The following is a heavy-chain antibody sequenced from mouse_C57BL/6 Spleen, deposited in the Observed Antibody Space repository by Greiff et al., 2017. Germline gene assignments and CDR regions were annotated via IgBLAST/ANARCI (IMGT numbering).Heavy chain of an antibody. CDR2: IYPGDGDT. CDR1: GYAFSSSW. CDR3: ARDGTGYFDV. Sequence: SGPELVKPGASVKISCKASGYAFSSSWMNWVKQRPGKGLEWIGRIYPGDGDTNYNGKFKGKATLTADKSSSTAYMQLSSLTSEDSAVYFCARDGTGYFDVWGTGTTVTVSS. V-gene: IGHV1-82*01. J-gene: IGHJ1*03. D-gene: IGHD2-1*01.